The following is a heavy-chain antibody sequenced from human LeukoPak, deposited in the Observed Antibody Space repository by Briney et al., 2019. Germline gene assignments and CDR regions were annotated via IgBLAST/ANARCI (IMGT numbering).Heavy chain of an antibody. CDR1: GGSISSYY. Sequence: SETLSLTCTVSGGSISSYYWSWIRQPPGKGLEWIGYIYYSGSINYNPSFKSRVTISVDTSKNQFSLKLSSVTAADTAVYYCARERLTYYDFWSGPAAGAFDIWGQGTMVTVSS. J-gene: IGHJ3*02. CDR2: IYYSGSI. V-gene: IGHV4-59*12. D-gene: IGHD3-3*01. CDR3: ARERLTYYDFWSGPAAGAFDI.